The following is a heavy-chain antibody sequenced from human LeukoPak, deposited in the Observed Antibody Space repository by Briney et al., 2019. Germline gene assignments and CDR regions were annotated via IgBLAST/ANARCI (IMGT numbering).Heavy chain of an antibody. D-gene: IGHD5-18*01. Sequence: TGGSLRLSCAASGFTVSSNYMSWVRQAPGKGLKWVSVIYSGGSTYYADSVKGRFTISRDNSNNTLYLQMNSLRAEDTAVYYCARGGYSYGHDYWGQGTLVTVSS. J-gene: IGHJ4*02. V-gene: IGHV3-53*01. CDR3: ARGGYSYGHDY. CDR1: GFTVSSNY. CDR2: IYSGGST.